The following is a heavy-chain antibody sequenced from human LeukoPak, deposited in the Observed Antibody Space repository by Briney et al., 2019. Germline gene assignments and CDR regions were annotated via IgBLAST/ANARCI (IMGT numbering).Heavy chain of an antibody. Sequence: GGSLRLSCVASGFTFSSYAMSWVRQAPGKGLEWVSAISGSGGSTYYADSVKGRFTISRDNSKNTLYLQMNSLRAEDTAVYYCAKGTLSSGWYVGAFDIWGQGTMVTVSS. CDR3: AKGTLSSGWYVGAFDI. V-gene: IGHV3-23*01. CDR1: GFTFSSYA. J-gene: IGHJ3*02. D-gene: IGHD6-19*01. CDR2: ISGSGGST.